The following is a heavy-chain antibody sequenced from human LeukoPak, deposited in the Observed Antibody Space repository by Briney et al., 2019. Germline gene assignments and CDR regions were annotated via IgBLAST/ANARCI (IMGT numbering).Heavy chain of an antibody. Sequence: PGGSLRLSCAASGFTFSNYWMSWVRQAPGKGLEWVANINQDGSEIYYVDSVKGRFTISRDNAKNSLYLQINSLRAEDTAVYYCARDQGSMIVVRTTNCYFDLWGRGTLVTVSS. J-gene: IGHJ2*01. CDR2: INQDGSEI. V-gene: IGHV3-7*01. CDR1: GFTFSNYW. D-gene: IGHD3-22*01. CDR3: ARDQGSMIVVRTTNCYFDL.